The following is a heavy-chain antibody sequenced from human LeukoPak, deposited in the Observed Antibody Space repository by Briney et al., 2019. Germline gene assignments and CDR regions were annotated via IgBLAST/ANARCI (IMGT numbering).Heavy chain of an antibody. CDR1: GGSISSSSYY. CDR2: IYYNGGT. D-gene: IGHD6-19*01. Sequence: SETLSLTCTLSGGSISSSSYYWGWIRQPPGKGLEWIGSIYYNGGTYYNPSLKSRVTISVDTSKNQFSLKLRSVTAADTAVYYCARLPRSDIAVAGPIDYWGQGTLVTVSS. CDR3: ARLPRSDIAVAGPIDY. J-gene: IGHJ4*02. V-gene: IGHV4-39*01.